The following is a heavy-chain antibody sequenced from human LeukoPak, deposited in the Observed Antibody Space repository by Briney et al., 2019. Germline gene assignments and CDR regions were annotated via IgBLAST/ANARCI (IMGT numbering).Heavy chain of an antibody. CDR3: ARKRSFDL. J-gene: IGHJ4*02. D-gene: IGHD3-9*01. V-gene: IGHV4-59*02. CDR2: IYYRESA. CDR1: GDSVSNYY. Sequence: KPSETLSLTCTVSGDSVSNYYWSWIRQPPGKRLEWIGCIYYRESATYNPSLKSRVTISLDTSKNQFFLKLSSVTAADTAVYYCARKRSFDLWGQGTLVTVSS.